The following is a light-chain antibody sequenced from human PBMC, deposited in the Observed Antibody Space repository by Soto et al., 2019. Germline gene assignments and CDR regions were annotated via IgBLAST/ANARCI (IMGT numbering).Light chain of an antibody. CDR3: QQSDSPPRT. Sequence: QVTLSTSSRADPVGGRITITCRASQISSSYLNWYQQKPGKAPKLLIYAASSLQSGVPSRFSGSGSGTKFTLTIASLQPDDFATYYCQQSDSPPRTFGGGSIVDVK. V-gene: IGKV1-39*01. CDR1: QISSSY. CDR2: AAS. J-gene: IGKJ4*01.